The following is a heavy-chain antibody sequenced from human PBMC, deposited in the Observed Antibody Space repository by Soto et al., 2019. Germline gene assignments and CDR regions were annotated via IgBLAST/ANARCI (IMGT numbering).Heavy chain of an antibody. CDR1: GFTFSSYT. CDR3: ARDSVRDYLYYYYGMDV. Sequence: EVQLVESGGGLVKPGGSLRLSCAASGFTFSSYTMNWVRQAPGRGLEWVSSIGTSSSYIYYADSVKGRFTISRDNAKNSLFLQMNSLRADDTAVYYCARDSVRDYLYYYYGMDVWGQGTTDTVSS. CDR2: IGTSSSYI. D-gene: IGHD4-17*01. J-gene: IGHJ6*02. V-gene: IGHV3-21*01.